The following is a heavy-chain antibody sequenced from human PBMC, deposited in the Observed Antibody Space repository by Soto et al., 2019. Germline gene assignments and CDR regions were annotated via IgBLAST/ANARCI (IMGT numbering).Heavy chain of an antibody. Sequence: PGESLEISCKGSGYSFTRYCLNWVRQMPGKGLEWMVRIDPSDSYTNYSRPFQGHVTISADKSISTAYLQWSSLKASDIAMYYCAIQCRASPQHYYYGMGDWGQGTTVTVSS. D-gene: IGHD4-4*01. V-gene: IGHV5-10-1*01. CDR1: GYSFTRYC. CDR3: AIQCRASPQHYYYGMGD. J-gene: IGHJ6*02. CDR2: IDPSDSYT.